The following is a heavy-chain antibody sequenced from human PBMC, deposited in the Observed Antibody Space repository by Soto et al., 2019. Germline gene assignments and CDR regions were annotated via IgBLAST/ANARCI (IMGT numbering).Heavy chain of an antibody. V-gene: IGHV2-5*02. Sequence: QITLKESGPTLVKPTQTLTLTCTFSGFSLSTSGVGVGWIRQPPGKALECLALIYWDDDKRYTPSLKSRLTIPKDTAKNQLVLTMTNMDPVDTATYYCAHRLCDNRCYWDVGYFDSWGQGTLVTVSS. J-gene: IGHJ4*02. D-gene: IGHD2-15*01. CDR1: GFSLSTSGVG. CDR2: IYWDDDK. CDR3: AHRLCDNRCYWDVGYFDS.